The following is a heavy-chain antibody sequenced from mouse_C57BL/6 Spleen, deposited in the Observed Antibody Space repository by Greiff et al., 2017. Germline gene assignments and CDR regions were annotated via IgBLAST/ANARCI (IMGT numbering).Heavy chain of an antibody. CDR1: GFTFSSYA. J-gene: IGHJ2*01. Sequence: EVKLMESGGGLVKPGGSLKLSCAASGFTFSSYAMSWVRQTPEKRLEWVATISDGGSYTYYPDNVKGRFTISRDNAKNNLYLQRSHLKSEDTAMYYCAREGHGRGYFDYWGQGTTRTVSS. V-gene: IGHV5-4*01. CDR3: AREGHGRGYFDY. CDR2: ISDGGSYT.